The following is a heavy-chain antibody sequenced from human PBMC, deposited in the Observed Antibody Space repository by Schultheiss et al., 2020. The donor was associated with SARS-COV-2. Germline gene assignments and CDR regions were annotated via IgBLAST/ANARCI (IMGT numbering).Heavy chain of an antibody. CDR3: ARGADDLYY. CDR2: IWYDGSNK. CDR1: GFTFSSYG. D-gene: IGHD3-3*01. V-gene: IGHV3-33*01. Sequence: GESLKISCAASGFTFSSYGMHWVRQAPGKGLEWVAVIWYDGSNKYYADSVKGRFTISRDNSKNTLYLQLNSLRAEDTAVYYCARGADDLYYWGQGTLVTVSS. J-gene: IGHJ4*02.